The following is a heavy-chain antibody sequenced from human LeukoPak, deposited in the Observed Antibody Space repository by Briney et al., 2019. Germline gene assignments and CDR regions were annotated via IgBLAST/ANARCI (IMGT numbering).Heavy chain of an antibody. Sequence: TGGSLRLSCAASGFTFSRYTMNWVRQAPGKGLEWVANIKQDGSEKYYVDSVKGRFTISRDNAKNSLYLQMNSLRAEDTAVYYCARGFTEYFQHWGQGTLVTVSS. CDR2: IKQDGSEK. V-gene: IGHV3-7*04. CDR1: GFTFSRYT. J-gene: IGHJ1*01. CDR3: ARGFTEYFQH.